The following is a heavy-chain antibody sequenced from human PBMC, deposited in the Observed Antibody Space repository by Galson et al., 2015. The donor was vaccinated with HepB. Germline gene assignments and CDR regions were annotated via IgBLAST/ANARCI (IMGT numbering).Heavy chain of an antibody. V-gene: IGHV1-69*04. J-gene: IGHJ5*02. CDR3: ARDGPKRWGGWFDP. CDR1: GGTFSSHT. D-gene: IGHD3-10*01. Sequence: SVKVSCKASGGTFSSHTISWVRQAPGQGLEWMGRIIPILGIANYAQKFQGRVTITADKSTSTAYMELSSLRSEDTAVYYCARDGPKRWGGWFDPWGQGTLVTVSS. CDR2: IIPILGIA.